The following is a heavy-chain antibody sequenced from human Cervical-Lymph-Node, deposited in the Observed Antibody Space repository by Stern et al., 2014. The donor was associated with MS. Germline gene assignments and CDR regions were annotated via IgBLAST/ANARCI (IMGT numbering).Heavy chain of an antibody. J-gene: IGHJ6*02. V-gene: IGHV3-20*01. D-gene: IGHD2-8*02. Sequence: EMQLVESGGGVVRPGRSLRLSCAASGFTFDDYGMSWVRQAPGKGLEWVAWINWNGGSTVYAGSVQGRFTISRDNAKNSLYLQMNSLRAEDTALYHCARAFCTGGVCYSFPFYGMDVWGQGTTVTVSS. CDR2: INWNGGST. CDR3: ARAFCTGGVCYSFPFYGMDV. CDR1: GFTFDDYG.